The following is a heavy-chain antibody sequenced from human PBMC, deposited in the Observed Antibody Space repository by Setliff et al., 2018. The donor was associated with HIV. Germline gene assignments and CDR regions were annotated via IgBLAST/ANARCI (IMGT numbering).Heavy chain of an antibody. J-gene: IGHJ6*02. CDR3: AREGLLVTTVCGAYWYHSIDV. CDR1: GDTLSIHP. CDR2: IIPAFGTA. Sequence: ASVKVSCKASGDTLSIHPISWGRQAPGRGLACIGGIIPAFGTANYAQKIQGRVTITTDESTTTVFMELTGLRSEDTAVYFCAREGLLVTTVCGAYWYHSIDVWGPGTTVTVSS. V-gene: IGHV1-69*05. D-gene: IGHD4-4*01.